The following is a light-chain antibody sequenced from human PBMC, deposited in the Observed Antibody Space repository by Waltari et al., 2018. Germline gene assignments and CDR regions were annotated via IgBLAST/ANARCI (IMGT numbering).Light chain of an antibody. V-gene: IGLV2-14*01. CDR3: SSYASSSTPYV. CDR2: EVS. Sequence: QSALTQPASVSGSPGQSITISCTGTSSHVGGYNYVSWYQQHPAKAPKPLIYEVSNRPSGVSNRFSGSKSGNTASLTISGLQAEDEADYYCSSYASSSTPYVFGTGTKVTVL. CDR1: SSHVGGYNY. J-gene: IGLJ1*01.